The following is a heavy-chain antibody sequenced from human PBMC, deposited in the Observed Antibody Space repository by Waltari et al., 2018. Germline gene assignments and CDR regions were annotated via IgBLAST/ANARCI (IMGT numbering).Heavy chain of an antibody. V-gene: IGHV3-23*01. D-gene: IGHD1-26*01. CDR1: GFTLGSHA. Sequence: DVQLLESGGGLVQPGGSLRLSCAAPGFTLGSHAMTWVRQSPGKGLDWVSSVASTGATYYADSVRGRFTISRDNSKNTVFLQLDRLRVDDTATYFCVKDRGPHDPYNFYYGMNVWGQGTTVTVSS. CDR2: VASTGAT. J-gene: IGHJ6*02. CDR3: VKDRGPHDPYNFYYGMNV.